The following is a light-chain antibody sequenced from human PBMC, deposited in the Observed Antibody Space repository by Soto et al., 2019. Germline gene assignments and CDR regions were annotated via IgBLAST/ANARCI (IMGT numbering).Light chain of an antibody. CDR2: EVS. Sequence: QSALTQPASVSGSPGQSITISCTGTSSDVGGYNYVSWSQQHPGKAPKLLISEVSNRPSGVSNRFSGSKSGNTASLTISGLQADVEADYYCSSYTASSTLLFGTGTKVTVL. V-gene: IGLV2-14*03. CDR1: SSDVGGYNY. CDR3: SSYTASSTLL. J-gene: IGLJ1*01.